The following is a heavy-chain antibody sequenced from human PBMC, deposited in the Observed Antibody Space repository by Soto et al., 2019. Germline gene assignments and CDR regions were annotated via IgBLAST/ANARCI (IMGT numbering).Heavy chain of an antibody. CDR2: ISSISSYI. CDR3: AREKDTAMAYYYYGMDV. D-gene: IGHD5-18*01. Sequence: GGSLRLSCAASGFTFSSYSMNWVRQAPGKGLEWVSSISSISSYIYYADSVKGRFTISRDNAKNSLYLQMNSLRAEDTAVYYCAREKDTAMAYYYYGMDVWGQGTTVTVSS. CDR1: GFTFSSYS. J-gene: IGHJ6*02. V-gene: IGHV3-21*01.